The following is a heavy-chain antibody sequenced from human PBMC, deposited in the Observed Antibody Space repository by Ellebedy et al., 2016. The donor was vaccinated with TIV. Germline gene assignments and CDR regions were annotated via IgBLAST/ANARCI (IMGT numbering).Heavy chain of an antibody. J-gene: IGHJ6*02. CDR2: ITERGGDT. D-gene: IGHD4-11*01. Sequence: PSETLSLTCGVYGGSFGGSFWSWVRQAPGRRLGWVASITERGGDTYFADSVKGRFTISRDNSKNSLYLQMNSLRAEDTAVYECAKSYSNSPNFYYHHGLDVWGQGTTVTVSS. V-gene: IGHV3-66*02. CDR3: AKSYSNSPNFYYHHGLDV. CDR1: GGSFGGSF.